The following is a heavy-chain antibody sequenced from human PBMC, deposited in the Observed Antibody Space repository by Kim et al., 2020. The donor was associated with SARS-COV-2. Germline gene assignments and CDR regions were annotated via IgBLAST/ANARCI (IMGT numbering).Heavy chain of an antibody. CDR3: ARGNVLLWFGELSYYFDY. D-gene: IGHD3-10*01. J-gene: IGHJ4*02. CDR1: GGSISSSNW. V-gene: IGHV4-4*02. Sequence: SETLSLTCAVSGGSISSSNWWSWVRQPPGKGLEWIGEIYHSGSTNYNPSLKSRVTISVDKSKNQFSLKLSSVTAADTAVYYCARGNVLLWFGELSYYFDYGGQGTLVTVSS. CDR2: IYHSGST.